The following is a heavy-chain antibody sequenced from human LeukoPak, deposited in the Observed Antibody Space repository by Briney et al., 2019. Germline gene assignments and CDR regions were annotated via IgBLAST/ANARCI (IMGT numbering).Heavy chain of an antibody. J-gene: IGHJ4*02. CDR1: GFTFSTYW. V-gene: IGHV3-7*03. D-gene: IGHD1-1*01. CDR3: ARSEDKGTVDY. CDR2: IKDDGSQT. Sequence: PGGSLRLSCAASGFTFSTYWMSWVRQASGKGLEWVANIKDDGSQTYYVDSVNGRFITSRDNAKDSLYLQMNSLRAEDTAMYYCARSEDKGTVDYWGQGTLVTVSS.